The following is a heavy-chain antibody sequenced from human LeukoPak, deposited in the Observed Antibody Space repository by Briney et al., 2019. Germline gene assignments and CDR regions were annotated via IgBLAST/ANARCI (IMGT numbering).Heavy chain of an antibody. CDR3: ARDHVSTPLGTTVRGAHD. J-gene: IGHJ4*02. CDR1: GGSISSGGYY. Sequence: SETLSLTCTVSGGSISSGGYYWSWIRQHPGQGLEWIGYIYYSGSTYYNPSLKSRVTISVDTSKNQFSLKLSSVTAADTAVYYCARDHVSTPLGTTVRGAHDWGQGTLVTVSS. V-gene: IGHV4-31*03. D-gene: IGHD4-17*01. CDR2: IYYSGST.